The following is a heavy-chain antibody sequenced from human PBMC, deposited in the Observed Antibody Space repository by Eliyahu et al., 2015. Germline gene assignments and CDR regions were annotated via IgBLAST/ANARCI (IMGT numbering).Heavy chain of an antibody. J-gene: IGHJ3*02. V-gene: IGHV4-39*07. Sequence: QLQLQESGPGLVKPSETLSLTCTVSGGSXXXSSYYWGWIRQPPGKGLEWIGSIYYSGSTYYNPSLKSRVTISVDTSKNQFSLKLSSVTAADTAVYYCARIISGYYGDAFDIWGQGTMVTVSS. CDR1: GGSXXXSSYY. D-gene: IGHD3-22*01. CDR2: IYYSGST. CDR3: ARIISGYYGDAFDI.